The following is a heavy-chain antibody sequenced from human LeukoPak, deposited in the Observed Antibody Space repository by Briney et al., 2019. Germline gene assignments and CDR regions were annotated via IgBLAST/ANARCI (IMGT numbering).Heavy chain of an antibody. Sequence: PGESLKISCKGSGYSFTSYWIGWVRQMPGKGLEWMGIIYPGDSDTRYSPSFQGQVTISADKSISTAYLQWSSLKASDTAMYYCARLFDSYGSSYYFQHWGQGTLVTVSS. V-gene: IGHV5-51*01. CDR1: GYSFTSYW. J-gene: IGHJ1*01. CDR2: IYPGDSDT. CDR3: ARLFDSYGSSYYFQH. D-gene: IGHD5-18*01.